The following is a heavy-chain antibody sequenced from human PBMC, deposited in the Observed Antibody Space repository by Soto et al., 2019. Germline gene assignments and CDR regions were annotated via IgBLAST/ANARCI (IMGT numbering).Heavy chain of an antibody. CDR1: GSSFPNSW. V-gene: IGHV5-51*01. CDR2: IFLADSDT. Sequence: EVQLVQSGAELKKPGESLKISCQGSGSSFPNSWIAWVRQMPGKGLEWMGFIFLADSDTRYSPSFQGQVTISADRSINTAYLQWTSLKASDSAIYYCARQEGDYSHIDSWGQGTLVTVSS. CDR3: ARQEGDYSHIDS. D-gene: IGHD4-17*01. J-gene: IGHJ4*02.